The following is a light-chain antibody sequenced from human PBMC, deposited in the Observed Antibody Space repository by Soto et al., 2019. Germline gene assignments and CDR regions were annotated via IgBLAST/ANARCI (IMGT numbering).Light chain of an antibody. CDR3: SSYTSSSTLVV. CDR2: DVS. J-gene: IGLJ2*01. CDR1: SSDVGGYNY. V-gene: IGLV2-14*01. Sequence: QSALTQPASVSGSPGQSITISCTGTSSDVGGYNYVSWYQQHPGKAPKLMIYDVSNRPSGVSNRFCGSKSGNTASLTISGLQAEDEAEYYCSSYTSSSTLVVFGGGTKLTVL.